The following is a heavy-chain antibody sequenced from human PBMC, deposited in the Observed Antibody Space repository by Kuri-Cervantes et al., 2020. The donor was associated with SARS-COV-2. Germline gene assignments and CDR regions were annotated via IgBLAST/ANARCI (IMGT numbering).Heavy chain of an antibody. Sequence: ASVKVSCKASGYTFTSYDINWVRQATGQGLEWMGWMNPNSGNTGYAQKFQGRVTMTRNTSISTAYMELSSLRSEDTAVYYCATNSGSYPLGYGMDVWGQGTTVTVSS. J-gene: IGHJ6*02. CDR1: GYTFTSYD. V-gene: IGHV1-8*01. D-gene: IGHD1-26*01. CDR3: ATNSGSYPLGYGMDV. CDR2: MNPNSGNT.